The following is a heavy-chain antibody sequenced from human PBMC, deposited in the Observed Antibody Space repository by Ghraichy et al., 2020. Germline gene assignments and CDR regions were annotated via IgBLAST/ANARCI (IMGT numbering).Heavy chain of an antibody. CDR2: IYSGGSA. Sequence: GGSLRLSCAASGFTVSSNYMTWVRQAPGKGLEWVSVIYSGGSAYYADSVKGRFTISRDNSKNTLYLQMNSLRAEDTAVYYCARRPRGGWELTEWGQGTLVTVSS. J-gene: IGHJ4*02. V-gene: IGHV3-66*01. CDR1: GFTVSSNY. CDR3: ARRPRGGWELTE. D-gene: IGHD1-26*01.